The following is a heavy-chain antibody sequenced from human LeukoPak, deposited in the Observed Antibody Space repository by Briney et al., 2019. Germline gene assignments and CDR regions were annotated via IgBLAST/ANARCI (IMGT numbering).Heavy chain of an antibody. CDR1: GGTFSSYA. J-gene: IGHJ5*02. CDR2: IIPIFGTA. V-gene: IGHV1-69*05. D-gene: IGHD3-22*01. Sequence: GASVKVSCKASGGTFSSYAISWVRQAPGQGLEWMGGIIPIFGTANYAQKFQGRVTITTDESTSTAYMELSSLRSEDTAVYYCAGTRKTYYYDSSGPDVAGGGWFDPWGQGTLVTVSS. CDR3: AGTRKTYYYDSSGPDVAGGGWFDP.